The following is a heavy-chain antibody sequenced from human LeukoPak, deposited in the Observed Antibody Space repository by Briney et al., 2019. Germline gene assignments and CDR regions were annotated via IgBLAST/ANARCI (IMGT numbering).Heavy chain of an antibody. D-gene: IGHD5-12*01. V-gene: IGHV3-21*01. CDR3: ARGGSGYDFNYYYYGMDV. CDR2: ISSSSSYI. CDR1: GFTFSSYS. Sequence: GGSLRLSCAASGFTFSSYSMNWVRQAPGKGLEWVSSISSSSSYIYYADSVKGRFTISRDNAKNSLYLQMNSLRAEDTAVYYCARGGSGYDFNYYYYGMDVWGQGTTVTVSS. J-gene: IGHJ6*02.